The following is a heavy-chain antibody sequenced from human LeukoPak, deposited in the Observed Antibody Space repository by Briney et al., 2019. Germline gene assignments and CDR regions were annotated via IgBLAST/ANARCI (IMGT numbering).Heavy chain of an antibody. CDR2: IYQNGNT. D-gene: IGHD6-6*01. CDR1: GGHLSVYY. Sequence: NASETLSLTCAVYGGHLSVYYGRWIRQAPGKGLEWIGEIYQNGNTNYNPSLKSRLTMSVDTSRNRISLKLSSVTAADTAVYYCARVRDRARFSNYSSSARRNHYYYYALDVWGQGTTVTVSS. CDR3: ARVRDRARFSNYSSSARRNHYYYYALDV. V-gene: IGHV4-34*01. J-gene: IGHJ6*02.